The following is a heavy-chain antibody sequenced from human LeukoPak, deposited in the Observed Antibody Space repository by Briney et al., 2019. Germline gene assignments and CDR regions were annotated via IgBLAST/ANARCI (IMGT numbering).Heavy chain of an antibody. Sequence: PSETLSLTCAVYGGSFSGYYWSWIRQPPGKGLEWIGEINHSGSTNYNPSLKSRVTMSVDTSKDQFSLKLSSVTAADTAVYYCARGGYCSSTSCRKRRNWFDPWGQGTLVTVSS. V-gene: IGHV4-34*01. D-gene: IGHD2-2*01. J-gene: IGHJ5*02. CDR2: INHSGST. CDR1: GGSFSGYY. CDR3: ARGGYCSSTSCRKRRNWFDP.